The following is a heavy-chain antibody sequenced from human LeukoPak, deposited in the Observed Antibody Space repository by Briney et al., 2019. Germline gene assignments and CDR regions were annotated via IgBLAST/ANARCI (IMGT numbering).Heavy chain of an antibody. CDR2: MNPNSGNT. D-gene: IGHD2-15*01. CDR3: ARGGYCSGGSCYSKARAH. Sequence: GASVKVPCKASGYTFTSYDIDWVRQATGQGLEWMGWMNPNSGNTGYAQKFQGRVTMTRNTSISTAYMELSSLRSEDTAVYYCARGGYCSGGSCYSKARAHWGQGTLVTVSS. CDR1: GYTFTSYD. J-gene: IGHJ4*02. V-gene: IGHV1-8*01.